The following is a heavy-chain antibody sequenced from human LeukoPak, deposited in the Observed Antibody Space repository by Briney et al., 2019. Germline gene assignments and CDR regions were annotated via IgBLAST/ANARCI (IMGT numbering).Heavy chain of an antibody. J-gene: IGHJ5*02. V-gene: IGHV3-64*01. CDR1: GFTFSSYA. CDR3: ARVNSAGSGYYSA. D-gene: IGHD3-22*01. Sequence: GGSLRLSCAASGFTFSSYAMHWVRQAPGKGLEYVSAISSNGGSTYYASSVKGRFTISRDNSKNTLYLQMGSLRAEDMAVYYCARVNSAGSGYYSAWGQGTLVTVSS. CDR2: ISSNGGST.